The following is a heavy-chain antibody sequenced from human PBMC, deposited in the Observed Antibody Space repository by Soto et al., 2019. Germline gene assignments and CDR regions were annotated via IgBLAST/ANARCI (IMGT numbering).Heavy chain of an antibody. CDR2: IWYDGSNK. J-gene: IGHJ4*02. D-gene: IGHD2-21*01. Sequence: GGSLRLSCAASGFTFSSYGMHWVRQAPGKGLEWVAVIWYDGSNKYYADSVKGRFTISRDNSKNTLYLQMNSLRAEDTAVYYCARDANGVVIASFDYWGQGTLVTVSS. V-gene: IGHV3-33*08. CDR3: ARDANGVVIASFDY. CDR1: GFTFSSYG.